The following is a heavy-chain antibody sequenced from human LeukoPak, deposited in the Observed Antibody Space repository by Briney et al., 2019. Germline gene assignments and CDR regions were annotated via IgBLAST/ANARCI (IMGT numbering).Heavy chain of an antibody. D-gene: IGHD1-14*01. CDR3: VRDRENHFDY. Sequence: GGSLRLSCAASGFTFSSYEMNWVRQAPGKGLEWVSYISSSGSTIYYADSVKGRFTISRDNAKNSLYLQMNSLRAEDTAVYYCVRDRENHFDYWGQGTLVTVSS. CDR2: ISSSGSTI. J-gene: IGHJ4*02. CDR1: GFTFSSYE. V-gene: IGHV3-48*03.